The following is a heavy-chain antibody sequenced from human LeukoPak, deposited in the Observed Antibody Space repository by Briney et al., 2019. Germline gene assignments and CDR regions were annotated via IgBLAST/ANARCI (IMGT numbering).Heavy chain of an antibody. J-gene: IGHJ5*02. D-gene: IGHD3-10*01. CDR1: GYTFTSYG. CDR2: ISAYNGNT. V-gene: IGHV1-18*01. CDR3: ARVPCITSRCTPINWFNP. Sequence: ASVKVSCKASGYTFTSYGISWVRQAPGQGLEWMGWISAYNGNTNYAQKLQGRVTLTRDTSVSTAYMELTSLRSDDTAVYYCARVPCITSRCTPINWFNPWGQGTLVVVSS.